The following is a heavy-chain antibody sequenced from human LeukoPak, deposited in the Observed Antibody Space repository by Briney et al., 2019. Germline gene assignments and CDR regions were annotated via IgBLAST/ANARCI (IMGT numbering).Heavy chain of an antibody. V-gene: IGHV1-69*13. CDR3: ARSAYYYDSSGDTSDY. J-gene: IGHJ4*02. Sequence: ASVKVSCKASGGTFSSYAISWVRQAPGQGLEWMGGIIPTFGTANYAQKFQGRVTITADESTSTAYMELSSLRSEDTAVYYCARSAYYYDSSGDTSDYWGQGTLVTVSS. CDR1: GGTFSSYA. CDR2: IIPTFGTA. D-gene: IGHD3-22*01.